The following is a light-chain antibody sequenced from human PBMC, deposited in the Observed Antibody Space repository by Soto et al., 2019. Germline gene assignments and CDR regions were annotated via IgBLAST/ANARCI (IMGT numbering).Light chain of an antibody. CDR2: GAS. Sequence: EIQMTQSPSSLSASVGDRVTITCRASQGISHYLAWYQQKPGKPPTLLIHGASTLQSGVPSRFSGSGSGTDFTLTISSLQPEDVGIYYCQRYNSAPRTFGQGTKVEI. V-gene: IGKV1-27*01. CDR1: QGISHY. CDR3: QRYNSAPRT. J-gene: IGKJ1*01.